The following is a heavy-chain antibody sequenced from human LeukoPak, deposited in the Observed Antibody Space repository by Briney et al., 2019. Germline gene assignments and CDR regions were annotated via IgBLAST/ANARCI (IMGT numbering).Heavy chain of an antibody. CDR3: ARDRTAAWTDDAFDI. CDR1: GFVFSSYA. J-gene: IGHJ3*02. D-gene: IGHD6-6*01. V-gene: IGHV3-21*01. Sequence: GGSLRLSCAASGFVFSSYAMNWVRQAPGKGLEWVSCISSSSSDIYYADSVQGRFTISRDNAKNSLYLQMNSLRAEDTAVYYCARDRTAAWTDDAFDIWGQGTMVTVSS. CDR2: ISSSSSDI.